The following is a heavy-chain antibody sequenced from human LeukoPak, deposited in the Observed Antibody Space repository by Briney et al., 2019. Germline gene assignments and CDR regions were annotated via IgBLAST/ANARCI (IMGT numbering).Heavy chain of an antibody. CDR2: IYYSGST. J-gene: IGHJ5*02. Sequence: SETLSLTCTVSGGSISSYYWSWIRQPPGKGLEWIGYIYYSGSTKYNPSLKSRVTISVDTSKNHFSLKLSSVTAADTAVYYCARGGYYGSGNDFRFDPWGQGTLVTVSS. CDR3: ARGGYYGSGNDFRFDP. CDR1: GGSISSYY. V-gene: IGHV4-59*01. D-gene: IGHD3-10*01.